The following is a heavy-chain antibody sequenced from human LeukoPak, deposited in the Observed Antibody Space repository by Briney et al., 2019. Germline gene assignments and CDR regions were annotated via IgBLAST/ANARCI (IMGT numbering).Heavy chain of an antibody. CDR3: AKGRGYCSGGSRYTNNWFDP. Sequence: GASVKVACKASGYTFTCYYMHWVRQAPGQGLEWMGWINPNRGGTNYAQKFQGRVTMTRDTSISTAYMELSRLRSDDTAVYYCAKGRGYCSGGSRYTNNWFDPWGQGTLVPVSS. J-gene: IGHJ5*02. D-gene: IGHD2-15*01. CDR1: GYTFTCYY. CDR2: INPNRGGT. V-gene: IGHV1-2*02.